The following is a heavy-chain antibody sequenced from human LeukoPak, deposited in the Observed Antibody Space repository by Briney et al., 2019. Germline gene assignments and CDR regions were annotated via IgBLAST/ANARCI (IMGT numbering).Heavy chain of an antibody. D-gene: IGHD3-9*01. V-gene: IGHV3-23*01. CDR2: IVGSGGGT. Sequence: PGASLRLSCAASGFPFSNYAMRWVRQARGRGLEGVSAIVGSGGGTYYADSEKGRFNIYRDNSKNTLFLQMNSLRVEDTALYYCSKWGDYDVLTGYYDSDFWGKGTLVTVSS. J-gene: IGHJ4*02. CDR3: SKWGDYDVLTGYYDSDF. CDR1: GFPFSNYA.